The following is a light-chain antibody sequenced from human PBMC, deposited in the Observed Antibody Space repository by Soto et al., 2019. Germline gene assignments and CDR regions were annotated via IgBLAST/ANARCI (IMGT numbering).Light chain of an antibody. CDR2: RAS. Sequence: EILLTQSPGALAVSPGEVATLSCRASQSVRDNLAWYQQKPGQAPRLLIYRASIRATGVPARFSGSGSGTDFTLTISSLEPEDSAVYYCQQRNVWPPVTFGQGTRLEI. CDR3: QQRNVWPPVT. CDR1: QSVRDN. V-gene: IGKV3-11*01. J-gene: IGKJ5*01.